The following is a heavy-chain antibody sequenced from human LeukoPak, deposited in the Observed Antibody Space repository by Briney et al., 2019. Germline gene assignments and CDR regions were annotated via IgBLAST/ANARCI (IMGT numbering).Heavy chain of an antibody. CDR1: GYTFSTYY. J-gene: IGHJ4*02. V-gene: IGHV1-46*01. CDR3: AREPPDGYSLFDY. D-gene: IGHD5-24*01. Sequence: RGASVKVSCKTSGYTFSTYYVHWVRQAPGQGLEWMGIINPSGGSTSYAQKFQGKVTMTRDTSTTTVYMELSSLRSEDTAVYYCAREPPDGYSLFDYWGQGTLVTVSS. CDR2: INPSGGST.